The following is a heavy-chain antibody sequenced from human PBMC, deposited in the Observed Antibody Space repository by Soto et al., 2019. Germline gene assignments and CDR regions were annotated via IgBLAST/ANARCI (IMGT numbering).Heavy chain of an antibody. Sequence: SETLSLTCTVSGGSISSYYWSWIRQPPGKGLEWIGYTYYSGSTNYNPSLKSRVTISVDTSKNQFSLKLSSVTAADTAVYYCARSLTTVTTPNWFDPWGQGTLVTVSS. CDR2: TYYSGST. V-gene: IGHV4-59*01. CDR3: ARSLTTVTTPNWFDP. CDR1: GGSISSYY. J-gene: IGHJ5*02. D-gene: IGHD4-17*01.